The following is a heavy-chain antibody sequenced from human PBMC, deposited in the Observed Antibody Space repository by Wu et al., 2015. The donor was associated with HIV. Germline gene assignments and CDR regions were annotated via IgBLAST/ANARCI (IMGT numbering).Heavy chain of an antibody. CDR1: AYSFSDYY. J-gene: IGHJ5*02. CDR2: INPSSGST. D-gene: IGHD2-15*01. CDR3: ARAGYCSGGYCPLGWFDP. Sequence: QVQLVQSGAEVKKPGASVKVSCKASAYSFSDYYIHWVRQAPGHGLEWVGIINPSSGSTSYAQKFKGRVTMTRDTSTATVYMELSSLRSEDTAFYSCARAGYCSGGYCPLGWFDPWGQGTLVTVSS. V-gene: IGHV1-46*01.